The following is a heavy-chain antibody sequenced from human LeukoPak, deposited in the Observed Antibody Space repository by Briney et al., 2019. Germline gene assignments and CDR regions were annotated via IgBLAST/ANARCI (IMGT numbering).Heavy chain of an antibody. J-gene: IGHJ5*01. V-gene: IGHV3-9*01. D-gene: IGHD3-3*01. CDR3: AKDPTIFGVANVFSGWFDS. Sequence: GRSLRLSCAASGFTFDDYAMHWVRQAPGKGLEWVSGISWNSGSIGYADSVKGRFTISRDNAKNSLYLQMNSLRAEDTALYYCAKDPTIFGVANVFSGWFDSWGQGTLVTVSA. CDR2: ISWNSGSI. CDR1: GFTFDDYA.